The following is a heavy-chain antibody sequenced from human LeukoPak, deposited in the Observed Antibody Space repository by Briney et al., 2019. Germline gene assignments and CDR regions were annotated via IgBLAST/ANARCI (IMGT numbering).Heavy chain of an antibody. D-gene: IGHD1-26*01. CDR3: ARSGRGPYYYFDL. Sequence: ASVKVSCKASNYPFTRYGISWVRQAPGQGLEWMGWISGSNGNTNCAQKFQGRVSMTADASTGTAYLELRSLRSDDTAVYYCARSGRGPYYYFDLWGQGTLVTVSS. V-gene: IGHV1-18*01. CDR1: NYPFTRYG. J-gene: IGHJ4*02. CDR2: ISGSNGNT.